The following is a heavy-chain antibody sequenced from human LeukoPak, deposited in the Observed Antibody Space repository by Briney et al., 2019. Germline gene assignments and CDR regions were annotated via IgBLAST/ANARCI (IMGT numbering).Heavy chain of an antibody. J-gene: IGHJ4*02. CDR2: IYKNNNT. CDR1: GFTVSGNY. Sequence: PGGSLRLSCAASGFTVSGNYMTWVRQAPGKGLDWVSVIYKNNNTYHADSVRGRFTISRDNSRNTVYHQMNSLRAEDTAVYYCARGWSGYDYWGQGTLVTVSS. V-gene: IGHV3-53*01. CDR3: ARGWSGYDY. D-gene: IGHD3-10*01.